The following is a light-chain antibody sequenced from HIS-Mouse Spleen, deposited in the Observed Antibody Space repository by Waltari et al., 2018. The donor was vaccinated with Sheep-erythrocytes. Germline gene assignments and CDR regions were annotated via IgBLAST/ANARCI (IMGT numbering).Light chain of an antibody. CDR2: DVS. Sequence: QSALTQPRSVSGSPGQSFTISCTGTSSDVGGYNYFSWYQQHPGKAPKLMIYDVSKRPSGVPDRFSGSKSGNTASLTISGLQAEDEADYYCCSYAGSYNHVFATGTKVTVL. CDR3: CSYAGSYNHV. CDR1: SSDVGGYNY. J-gene: IGLJ1*01. V-gene: IGLV2-11*01.